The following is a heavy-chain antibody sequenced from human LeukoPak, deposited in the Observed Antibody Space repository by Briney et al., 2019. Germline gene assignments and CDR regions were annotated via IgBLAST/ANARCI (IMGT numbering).Heavy chain of an antibody. D-gene: IGHD5-12*01. Sequence: PGGSLRLSCAASGFTFSSHAMSRVRQAPGKGLEWVSAISGSGGSTYYADSVKGRFTISRDNSKNTLYLQMNSLRAEDTAVYYCAKESGPSSHFDYWGQGTLVTVSS. CDR1: GFTFSSHA. V-gene: IGHV3-23*01. J-gene: IGHJ4*02. CDR2: ISGSGGST. CDR3: AKESGPSSHFDY.